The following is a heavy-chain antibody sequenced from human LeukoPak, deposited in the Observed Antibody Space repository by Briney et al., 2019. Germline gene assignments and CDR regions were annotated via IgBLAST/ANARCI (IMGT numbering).Heavy chain of an antibody. Sequence: GGSLRLSCAASGFTFSAYAIDWVRQAPGKGLEWVSSINGDSSYIYYADSVKGRFTIARDNSKNTLYLQMNSLRAEDTAVYYCARGRQSNSNYALDGYWGQGTLVTVSS. V-gene: IGHV3-21*01. J-gene: IGHJ4*02. CDR3: ARGRQSNSNYALDGY. D-gene: IGHD4-4*01. CDR2: INGDSSYI. CDR1: GFTFSAYA.